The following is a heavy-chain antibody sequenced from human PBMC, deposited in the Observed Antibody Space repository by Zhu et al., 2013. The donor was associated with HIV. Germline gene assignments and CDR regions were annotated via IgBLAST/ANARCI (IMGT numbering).Heavy chain of an antibody. J-gene: IGHJ5*02. D-gene: IGHD6-13*01. Sequence: QVQLVQSGAEVKKPGSSVKVSCKASGGTFSSYTISWVRQAPGQGLEWMGRIIPILGIANYAQKFQGRVTITADKSTSTAYMELSSLRSEDTAVYYCAHFYAGYSSSKWFDPWGQGTLVTVSS. CDR3: AHFYAGYSSSKWFDP. CDR1: GGTFSSYT. CDR2: IIPILGIA. V-gene: IGHV1-69*02.